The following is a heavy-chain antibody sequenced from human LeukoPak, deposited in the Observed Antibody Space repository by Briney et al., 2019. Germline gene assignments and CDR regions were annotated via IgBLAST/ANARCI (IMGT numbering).Heavy chain of an antibody. J-gene: IGHJ4*02. V-gene: IGHV3-9*01. CDR2: ISWNSGSI. Sequence: PGRSLRLSCAASGFTFDDYAMHWVRQAPGKGLEWVSGISWNSGSIGYADSVKGRFTISRDNAKNSLYLQMNSLRAEDTALYYCAKGQGQLAQPDYWGQGTLVTVSS. CDR1: GFTFDDYA. D-gene: IGHD6-13*01. CDR3: AKGQGQLAQPDY.